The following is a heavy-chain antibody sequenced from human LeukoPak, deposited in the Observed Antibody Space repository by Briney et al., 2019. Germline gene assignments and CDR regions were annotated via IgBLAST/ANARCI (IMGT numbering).Heavy chain of an antibody. D-gene: IGHD1-26*01. CDR2: IHYSGST. CDR1: GGSISSYY. Sequence: SETLSLTCTVSGGSISSYYWSWIRQPPGKGLVWIGYIHYSGSTHYNPSLKSRVSISVDTSKSQFSLKLSSVTAADTAVYYCARAVAAKIYYYYMDVWGKGTMVTVSS. J-gene: IGHJ6*03. V-gene: IGHV4-59*12. CDR3: ARAVAAKIYYYYMDV.